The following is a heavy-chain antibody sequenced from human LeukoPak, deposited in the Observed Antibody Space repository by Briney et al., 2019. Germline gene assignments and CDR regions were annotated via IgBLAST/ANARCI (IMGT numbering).Heavy chain of an antibody. CDR3: ALINVWFGEYYGMDV. CDR1: GFTFSGYE. CDR2: ISSSGSTI. Sequence: GGSLRLSCAASGFTFSGYEMNWARQAPGKGLEWVSYISSSGSTIYYADSVKGRFTISRDNAKNSLYLQMNSLRAEDTAVYYCALINVWFGEYYGMDVWGQGTTVTVSS. D-gene: IGHD3-10*01. V-gene: IGHV3-48*03. J-gene: IGHJ6*02.